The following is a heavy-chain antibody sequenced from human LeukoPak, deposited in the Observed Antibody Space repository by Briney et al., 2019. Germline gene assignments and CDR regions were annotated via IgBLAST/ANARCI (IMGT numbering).Heavy chain of an antibody. CDR1: GFTFSIYS. V-gene: IGHV3-23*01. Sequence: PGGSLRLSCAASGFTFSIYSMNWVRQAPGKGLEWVSTIGGSGVSTYYADSVKGRFSISRDNSKNTLYLQMNSLRAEDTALYYCATHLSDAFDIWGQGTMVTVSS. J-gene: IGHJ3*02. D-gene: IGHD3-3*02. CDR3: ATHLSDAFDI. CDR2: IGGSGVST.